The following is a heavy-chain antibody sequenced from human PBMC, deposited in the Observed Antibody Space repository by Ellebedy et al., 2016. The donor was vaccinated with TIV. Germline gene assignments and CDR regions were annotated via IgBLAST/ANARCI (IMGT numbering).Heavy chain of an antibody. CDR1: EFTFSTYA. J-gene: IGHJ4*02. D-gene: IGHD3-10*01. V-gene: IGHV3-30*18. Sequence: GESLKISCAASEFTFSTYAMHWVRQAPGKGLEWVAFISYDGSNRYYEDSVKGRFTISRDNSKNTLYLQMNSLRAEDTAVYYCAKDLGFYGSGSHYWGQGTLVTVSS. CDR3: AKDLGFYGSGSHY. CDR2: ISYDGSNR.